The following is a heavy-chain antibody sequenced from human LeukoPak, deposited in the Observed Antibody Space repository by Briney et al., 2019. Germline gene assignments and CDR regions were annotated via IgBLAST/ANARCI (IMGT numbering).Heavy chain of an antibody. J-gene: IGHJ5*02. CDR2: IYTSGST. CDR3: ARDFISSGYYWIDP. D-gene: IGHD3-22*01. Sequence: PSETLSLTCTVSGGSISSYYWSWIRQPAGKGLEWIGRIYTSGSTNYNPSLKSRVTMSVDTSKNQFSLKLSSVTAADTAVYYCARDFISSGYYWIDPWGQGTLVTVSS. CDR1: GGSISSYY. V-gene: IGHV4-4*07.